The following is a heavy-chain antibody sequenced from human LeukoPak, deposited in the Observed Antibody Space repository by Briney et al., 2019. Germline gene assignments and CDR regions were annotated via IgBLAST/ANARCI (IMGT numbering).Heavy chain of an antibody. CDR1: GGSISSTNYY. V-gene: IGHV4-39*07. Sequence: SETLSLTCTVSGGSISSTNYYWGWIRQPPGKGLEWIGYIYYSGTTYYNPSLKSRVTISVDTSKNQFSLKLSSLTAADTAVYYCARDGRYYYAFDIWGQGTMVTVSS. D-gene: IGHD1-26*01. J-gene: IGHJ3*02. CDR2: IYYSGTT. CDR3: ARDGRYYYAFDI.